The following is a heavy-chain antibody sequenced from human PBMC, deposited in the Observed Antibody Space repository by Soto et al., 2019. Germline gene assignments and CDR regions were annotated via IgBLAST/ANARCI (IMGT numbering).Heavy chain of an antibody. CDR2: ISGSGGST. CDR1: GFTFSSYA. J-gene: IGHJ4*02. D-gene: IGHD3-9*01. CDR3: AKSPYDILTGYMYYFDY. V-gene: IGHV3-23*01. Sequence: EVQLLESGGGLVQPGGSLRLSCAASGFTFSSYAMSWVRQAPGKGLEWVSAISGSGGSTYYADSVKGRFTISRDNSKNTLYLQMNSLRAEDTAVYYCAKSPYDILTGYMYYFDYWGQGTLVTVSS.